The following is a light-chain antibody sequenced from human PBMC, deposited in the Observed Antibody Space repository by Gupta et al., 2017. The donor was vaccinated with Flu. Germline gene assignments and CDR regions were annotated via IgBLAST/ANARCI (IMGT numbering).Light chain of an antibody. CDR1: QSVASY. J-gene: IGKJ2*01. CDR2: GAS. V-gene: IGKV3-20*01. Sequence: EIVLTPSPGTLSLSPGERATLSCRASQSVASYLVWYQQKPGQAPRLLIYGASSRATGIPDRFSGSGSGTDFSLTISRLEPEDFAVYYCQHYGTSPTFGQGTKLEIK. CDR3: QHYGTSPT.